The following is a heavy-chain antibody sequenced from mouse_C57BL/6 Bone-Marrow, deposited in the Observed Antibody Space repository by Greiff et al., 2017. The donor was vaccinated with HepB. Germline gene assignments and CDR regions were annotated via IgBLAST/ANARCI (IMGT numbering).Heavy chain of an antibody. D-gene: IGHD2-4*01. CDR2: IYPGSGST. J-gene: IGHJ2*01. CDR3: VRENVDLGNHFEY. Sequence: VQLQQSGAELVKPGASVKMSCKASGYTFTSYWITWVKQRPGQGLEWIGDIYPGSGSTNYNEKFKSKATLTVDTSSSTAYMQLSSLTSEDSAVYFGVRENVDLGNHFEYWGQGTTLTVSS. V-gene: IGHV1-55*01. CDR1: GYTFTSYW.